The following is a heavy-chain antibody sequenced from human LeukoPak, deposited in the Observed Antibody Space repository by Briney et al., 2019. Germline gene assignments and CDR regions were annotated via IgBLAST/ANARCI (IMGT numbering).Heavy chain of an antibody. D-gene: IGHD5-18*01. Sequence: SETLSLTCTVSGGSISNYYWSWIRLPPGKGLECIGFISYSGSTNYNPSLKSRVTVSVDTSKNQFSLKLISVTAADTAVYYCASSSGCTYGHFDYWGQGTLVTVSS. CDR1: GGSISNYY. CDR2: ISYSGST. J-gene: IGHJ4*02. CDR3: ASSSGCTYGHFDY. V-gene: IGHV4-59*01.